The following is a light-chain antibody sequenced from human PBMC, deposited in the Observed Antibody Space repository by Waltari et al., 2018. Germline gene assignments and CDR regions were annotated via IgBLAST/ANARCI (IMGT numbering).Light chain of an antibody. CDR1: SIDVGSYNL. V-gene: IGLV2-23*01. Sequence: QSALTQPASVSGSPGQSITISCTGASIDVGSYNLVSWYQQHPDKAPKLMIYEDNKRPSGVSTRFSGSKSGNTASLTISGLQAEDEADYYCCSYAGSGTTWVFGGGTKLTGL. CDR3: CSYAGSGTTWV. CDR2: EDN. J-gene: IGLJ3*02.